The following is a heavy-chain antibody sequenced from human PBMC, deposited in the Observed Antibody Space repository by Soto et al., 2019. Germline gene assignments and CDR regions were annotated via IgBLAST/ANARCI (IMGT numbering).Heavy chain of an antibody. CDR3: ARDIFGGSYDFWH. J-gene: IGHJ4*02. CDR1: GFTVNNIF. V-gene: IGHV3-66*01. Sequence: EVQVVESGGGLVQPGGSLRLSCAVSGFTVNNIFMTWVRQAPGKGLEWVSVISSDGSTYYPDSVKGRFTISRDNSKNTLFLEMRSLRAGDTAVYYCARDIFGGSYDFWHGGQGTLVTISS. CDR2: ISSDGST. D-gene: IGHD3-3*01.